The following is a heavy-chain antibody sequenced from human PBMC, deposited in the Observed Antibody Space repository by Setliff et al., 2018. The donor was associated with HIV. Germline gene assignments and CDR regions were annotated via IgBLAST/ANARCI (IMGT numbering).Heavy chain of an antibody. D-gene: IGHD3-9*01. CDR3: AKGPPPTYEILTGYFVAEYFQQ. V-gene: IGHV4-61*05. J-gene: IGHJ1*01. CDR2: IYTIGST. CDR1: GGPISTSRYY. Sequence: PSETLSLTCTVSGGPISTSRYYWSCIRQPPGKGLEWIGYIYTIGSTNYNPSLKSRVTLSVDTSTNQFYLDLSSVTAADTSVYYCAKGPPPTYEILTGYFVAEYFQQWGQGTLVTVSS.